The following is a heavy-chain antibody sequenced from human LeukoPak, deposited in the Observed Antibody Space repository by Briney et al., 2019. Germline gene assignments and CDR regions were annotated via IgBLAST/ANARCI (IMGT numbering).Heavy chain of an antibody. CDR2: ISSSGTTI. V-gene: IGHV3-48*03. D-gene: IGHD4-23*01. CDR3: ARDRGIYGGNSYRFDY. CDR1: GFTFSNYE. J-gene: IGHJ4*02. Sequence: GGSLRLSCAASGFTFSNYEMNWVRQAPGKGLEWVSYISSSGTTIYYADSVKGQFTISRDDAKNSLYLQMISLRAEDTAVYYCARDRGIYGGNSYRFDYWGQGTLLTVSS.